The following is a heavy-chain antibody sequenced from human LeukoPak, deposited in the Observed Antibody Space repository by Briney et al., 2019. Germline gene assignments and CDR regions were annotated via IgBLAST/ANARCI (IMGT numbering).Heavy chain of an antibody. D-gene: IGHD2-2*01. CDR3: ASLGYCGSSSCYGYYYMDV. CDR2: STNKANSYTT. Sequence: PGGSLRLSCAASGFTFSDHYMDWVRQAPGKGLEWVGRSTNKANSYTTEYAASVRGRFTISRDDSQNSLYLQMNSLKTEDTAVYYCASLGYCGSSSCYGYYYMDVWGKGTTVTVSS. V-gene: IGHV3-72*01. CDR1: GFTFSDHY. J-gene: IGHJ6*03.